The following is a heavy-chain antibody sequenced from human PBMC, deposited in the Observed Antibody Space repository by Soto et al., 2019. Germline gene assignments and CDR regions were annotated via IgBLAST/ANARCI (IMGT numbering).Heavy chain of an antibody. CDR3: ARGVSTVTPNWFDP. D-gene: IGHD4-17*01. V-gene: IGHV1-3*01. Sequence: SVKVSCKASGYTFSTYAMNWVRQAPGQRLEWMGWINAGNGNTKYSQKFQGRVTITRDTSATTAYMELSSLRSEDTAVYYCARGVSTVTPNWFDPWGQGTLVTVSS. J-gene: IGHJ5*02. CDR2: INAGNGNT. CDR1: GYTFSTYA.